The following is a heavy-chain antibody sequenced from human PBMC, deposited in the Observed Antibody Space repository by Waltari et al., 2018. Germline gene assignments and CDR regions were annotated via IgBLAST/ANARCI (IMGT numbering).Heavy chain of an antibody. CDR3: ARDGTEYNY. J-gene: IGHJ4*02. D-gene: IGHD6-13*01. V-gene: IGHV4-38-2*02. Sequence: QVQLQESGPGLVKPSETLSLTCTVSGYSISSGYYWGWIRQPPGKGLEWIGSIYHSGSTYYNPSLKSRVTISVDTSKNQFSLKLSSATAADTAVYYCARDGTEYNYWGQGTLVTVSS. CDR1: GYSISSGYY. CDR2: IYHSGST.